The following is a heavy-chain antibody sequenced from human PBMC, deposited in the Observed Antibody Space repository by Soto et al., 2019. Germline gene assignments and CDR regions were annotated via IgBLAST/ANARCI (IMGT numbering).Heavy chain of an antibody. D-gene: IGHD3-3*01. CDR3: ARSTPLRGDFWSGYYADSHFAY. J-gene: IGHJ4*02. V-gene: IGHV3-48*01. Sequence: EVQLVESGGGLVQPGGSLRLSCAASGFTFSSYSMNWVRQAPGKGLEWVSYISSSSSTIYYADSVKGRFTISRDNAKNSLYLQMNSLRAEDTAVYYCARSTPLRGDFWSGYYADSHFAYWGQGTLVTVSS. CDR1: GFTFSSYS. CDR2: ISSSSSTI.